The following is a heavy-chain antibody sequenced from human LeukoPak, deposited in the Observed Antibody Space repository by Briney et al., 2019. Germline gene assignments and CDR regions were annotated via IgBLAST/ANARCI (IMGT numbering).Heavy chain of an antibody. CDR2: DGST. D-gene: IGHD2/OR15-2a*01. V-gene: IGHV4-31*03. CDR1: GASISSGGYH. CDR3: AIYFVDGGGRGT. Sequence: PSETLSLTCTVSGASISSGGYHWSWIRQHPGKGLEWIGNDGSTSYNPSLKSRLTISVDTSKNQFSLKLSSVTAADAAIYYCAIYFVDGGGRGTWGQGTLVTVSS. J-gene: IGHJ4*02.